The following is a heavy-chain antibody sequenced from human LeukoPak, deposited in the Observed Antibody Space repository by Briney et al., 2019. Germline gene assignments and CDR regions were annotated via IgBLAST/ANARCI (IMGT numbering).Heavy chain of an antibody. CDR2: IEPSDSYT. Sequence: GESLRTSCKGSGYSPTSYWMSRVRQIPGKGLEWMGRIEPSDSYTNYSPSFQGHVTISADKSISTAYLQWSSLKASDTAMYYCARDSSGDYWGQGTLVTVSS. CDR3: ARDSSGDY. CDR1: GYSPTSYW. D-gene: IGHD3-22*01. V-gene: IGHV5-10-1*01. J-gene: IGHJ4*02.